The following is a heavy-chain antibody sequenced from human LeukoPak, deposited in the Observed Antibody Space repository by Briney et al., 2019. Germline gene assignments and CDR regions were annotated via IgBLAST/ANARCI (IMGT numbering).Heavy chain of an antibody. Sequence: ASVKVSCKTSGYTFTIYGMHWVRQAPGQGLEWMGWINGGNGNTKYSEKFQGRVTIIRDTSASTAYMELSSLRSEDTAVYYCARVPLHDDSGHYYPHWGQGTLVTVSS. CDR2: INGGNGNT. J-gene: IGHJ1*01. CDR3: ARVPLHDDSGHYYPH. CDR1: GYTFTIYG. D-gene: IGHD3-22*01. V-gene: IGHV1-3*01.